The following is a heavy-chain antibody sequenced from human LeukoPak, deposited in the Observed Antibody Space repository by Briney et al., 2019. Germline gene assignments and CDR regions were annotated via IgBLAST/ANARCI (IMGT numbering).Heavy chain of an antibody. J-gene: IGHJ4*02. CDR1: GFTFSSHG. V-gene: IGHV3-21*01. Sequence: GGSLRLSCAASGFTFSSHGMNWVRQAPGKGLEWVSSISGSSSHIYYADSVKGRFTISRDNAKNSLYLQMNSLRAEDTAVYYCARRYYTSTSCYAFDYWGQGTLVTVSS. D-gene: IGHD2-2*01. CDR2: ISGSSSHI. CDR3: ARRYYTSTSCYAFDY.